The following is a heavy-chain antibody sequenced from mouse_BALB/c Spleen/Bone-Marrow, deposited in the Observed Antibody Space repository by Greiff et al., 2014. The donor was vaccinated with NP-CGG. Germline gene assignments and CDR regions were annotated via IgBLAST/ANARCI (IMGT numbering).Heavy chain of an antibody. CDR2: IDPANGNT. CDR1: GFNIKDTY. D-gene: IGHD2-2*01. V-gene: IGHV14-3*02. Sequence: QLQQPGAELVKPGASVKLSCTASGFNIKDTYMHWVKQRPEQGLEWIGRIDPANGNTKYDPKFQGKATITADTSSNTAYLQLSSLTSEDTDVYYCARNYGYGKSFAYWGQGTLVTVSA. CDR3: ARNYGYGKSFAY. J-gene: IGHJ3*01.